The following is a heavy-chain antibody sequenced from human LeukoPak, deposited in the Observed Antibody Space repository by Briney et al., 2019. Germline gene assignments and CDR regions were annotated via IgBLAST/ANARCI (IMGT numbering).Heavy chain of an antibody. Sequence: PSETLSLTCTVSGGSVTSISSYWGWIRHPPGKGLEWIGSIRYSGRTYYNPSLQSRVTMSVDTSKNRFSLRLSSVTAADTAVYSCARHYYDSSGLAYYFDNWGQGTLVTVSS. D-gene: IGHD3-22*01. J-gene: IGHJ4*02. CDR1: GGSVTSISSY. V-gene: IGHV4-39*01. CDR3: ARHYYDSSGLAYYFDN. CDR2: IRYSGRT.